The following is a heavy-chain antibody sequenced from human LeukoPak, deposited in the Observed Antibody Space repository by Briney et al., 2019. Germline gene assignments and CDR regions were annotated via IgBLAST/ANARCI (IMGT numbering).Heavy chain of an antibody. J-gene: IGHJ5*02. Sequence: ASVKVSCKASGYTFTGYYMHWVRQAPGQGLEWMGWINPNSGGTNYAQKFQGRVTMTRDTSISTAYMELSRLRSDDTAVYYYARDDYYGSGSHWFDPWGQGTLVTVSS. V-gene: IGHV1-2*02. CDR1: GYTFTGYY. CDR3: ARDDYYGSGSHWFDP. D-gene: IGHD3-10*01. CDR2: INPNSGGT.